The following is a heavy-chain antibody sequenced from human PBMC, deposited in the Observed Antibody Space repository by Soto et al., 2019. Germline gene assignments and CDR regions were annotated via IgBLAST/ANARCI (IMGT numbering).Heavy chain of an antibody. Sequence: PSETLSVTCTVSGGSISSGGYYWSWIRQHPGKGLEWIGYIYYSGSTYYNPSLKSRVTISVDTSKNQFSLKLSSVTAADTAVYYCARVCGGDCHYGMDVWGQGTTVTVSS. V-gene: IGHV4-31*03. CDR1: GGSISSGGYY. CDR3: ARVCGGDCHYGMDV. J-gene: IGHJ6*02. D-gene: IGHD2-21*02. CDR2: IYYSGST.